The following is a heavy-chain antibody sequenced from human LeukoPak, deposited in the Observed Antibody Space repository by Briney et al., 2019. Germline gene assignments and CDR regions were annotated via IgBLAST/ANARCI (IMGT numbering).Heavy chain of an antibody. D-gene: IGHD6-13*01. J-gene: IGHJ4*02. V-gene: IGHV4-39*01. Sequence: PSETLSLTCTVSGGSISSSSYYWGWIRRPPGKGLEWIGSIYYSGSTYYNPSLKSRVTISVDTSKNQFSLKLSSVTAADTAVYYCARYDSTLAAAVDYWGQGTLVTVSS. CDR3: ARYDSTLAAAVDY. CDR2: IYYSGST. CDR1: GGSISSSSYY.